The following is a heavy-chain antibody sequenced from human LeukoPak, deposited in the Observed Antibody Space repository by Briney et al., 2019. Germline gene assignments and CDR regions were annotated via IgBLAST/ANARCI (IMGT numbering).Heavy chain of an antibody. J-gene: IGHJ4*02. V-gene: IGHV3-11*01. CDR2: INSSGRTI. CDR1: GFTFGDYY. D-gene: IGHD6-13*01. CDR3: AKTRPLDSSSWSHGDY. Sequence: GGSLRLSCTASGFTFGDYYMTWIRQAPGKGPEWLAYINSSGRTIYYADSVRGRFTISRDNAKNSLYLQMNSLRVEDTAVYYCAKTRPLDSSSWSHGDYWGQGTLVTVSS.